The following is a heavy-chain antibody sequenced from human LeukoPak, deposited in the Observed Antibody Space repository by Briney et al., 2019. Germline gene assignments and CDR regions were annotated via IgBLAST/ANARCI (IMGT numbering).Heavy chain of an antibody. CDR2: IYSGGST. J-gene: IGHJ3*02. D-gene: IGHD6-13*01. V-gene: IGHV3-66*02. CDR3: ARDSAVRSWYEEGAFDI. Sequence: GGSLRLSCAASGFTVSSNYISWVRQAPGKGLEWVSVIYSGGSTYYADSVKGRFTISRDNSKNTLYLQMNSLRAEDTAVYYCARDSAVRSWYEEGAFDIWGQGTMVTVSS. CDR1: GFTVSSNY.